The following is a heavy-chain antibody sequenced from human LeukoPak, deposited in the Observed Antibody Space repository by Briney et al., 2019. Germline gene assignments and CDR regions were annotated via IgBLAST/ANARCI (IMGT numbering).Heavy chain of an antibody. CDR3: ARCSGGSCPSWFDP. D-gene: IGHD2-15*01. V-gene: IGHV3-48*02. J-gene: IGHJ5*02. CDR1: GFTFSSYS. Sequence: GGSLRLSCAASGFTFSSYSMNWVRQAPGKGLGWVSYISRSSRTIYYAGSVRGRFTISRDNAKNSLYLQMNSLRDEDTAVYYCARCSGGSCPSWFDPWGQGTLVTVSS. CDR2: ISRSSRTI.